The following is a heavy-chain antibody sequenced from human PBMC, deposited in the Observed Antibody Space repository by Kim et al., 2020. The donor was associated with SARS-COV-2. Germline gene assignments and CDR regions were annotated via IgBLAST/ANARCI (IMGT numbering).Heavy chain of an antibody. Sequence: YANSVEGRFTISRDNSKSTLYLHMNGLRPEDTAVYFCAKDSSHYRFFDYWGQGTLVTVSS. J-gene: IGHJ4*02. CDR3: AKDSSHYRFFDY. D-gene: IGHD6-6*01. V-gene: IGHV3-23*01.